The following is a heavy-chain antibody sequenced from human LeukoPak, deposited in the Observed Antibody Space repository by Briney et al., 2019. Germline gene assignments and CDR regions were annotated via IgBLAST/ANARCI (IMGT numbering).Heavy chain of an antibody. CDR1: GGSISNGGYY. D-gene: IGHD6-13*01. CDR3: ARDEGYSSSPSVV. CDR2: IYYSGST. J-gene: IGHJ4*02. V-gene: IGHV4-31*03. Sequence: SQTLSLTCTVSGGSISNGGYYWSWIRQHPGKGLEWIGYIYYSGSTYYNPSLKSRVTISVDTSKNQFSLKLSSVTAADTAVYYCARDEGYSSSPSVVWGQGTLVTVSS.